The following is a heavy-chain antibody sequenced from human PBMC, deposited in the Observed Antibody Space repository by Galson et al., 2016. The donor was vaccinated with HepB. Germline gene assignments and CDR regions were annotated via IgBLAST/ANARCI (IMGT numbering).Heavy chain of an antibody. D-gene: IGHD3-16*02. J-gene: IGHJ4*02. V-gene: IGHV3-23*01. CDR3: SKDLLSDYVWGSYRFQD. CDR2: IGGSGDNT. CDR1: GFTFDDYG. Sequence: SLRLSCAASGFTFDDYGLSWVRQAPGKGLVWVSNIGGSGDNTYYADSVQGRFTISRDNSMNTLYLQMNSLRAEDTAVYYCSKDLLSDYVWGSYRFQDWGQGAPVTVSS.